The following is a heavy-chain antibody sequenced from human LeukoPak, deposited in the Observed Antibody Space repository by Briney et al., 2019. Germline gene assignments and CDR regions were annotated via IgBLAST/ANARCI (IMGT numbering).Heavy chain of an antibody. CDR3: ARDRYCGGGSCYHLNYFDY. CDR1: GYTFTGYY. CDR2: INPNSGGT. V-gene: IGHV1-2*02. J-gene: IGHJ4*02. Sequence: ASVKVSCKASGYTFTGYYMHWVRQAPGQGLEWMGWINPNSGGTNYAQKFQGRVTMTRDTSISTAYMEMKSLGSDDTAVYYCARDRYCGGGSCYHLNYFDYWGQGTLVTVSS. D-gene: IGHD2-15*01.